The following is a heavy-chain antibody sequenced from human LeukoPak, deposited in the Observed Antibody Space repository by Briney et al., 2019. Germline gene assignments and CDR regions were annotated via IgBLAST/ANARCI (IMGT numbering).Heavy chain of an antibody. CDR1: GGSISSYY. CDR2: IYTSGST. Sequence: SETLSLTCTVSGGSISSYYWSWIRQPAGKGLEWIGRIYTSGSTNYNPSLKSRVTMSVDTSKNQFSLKLSSVTAADTAVYYCAREAYCSSTSRQGVFDPWGQGTLVTVSS. V-gene: IGHV4-4*07. J-gene: IGHJ5*02. CDR3: AREAYCSSTSRQGVFDP. D-gene: IGHD2-2*01.